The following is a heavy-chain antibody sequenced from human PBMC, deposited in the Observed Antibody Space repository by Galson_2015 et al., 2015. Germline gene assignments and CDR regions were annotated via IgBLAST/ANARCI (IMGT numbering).Heavy chain of an antibody. CDR2: ISSSSSYI. CDR3: ARAFRTDIVVVPALHYYMDV. Sequence: SLRLSCAASGFTFSSYSMNWVRQAPGKGLEWVSSISSSSSYIYYADSVKGRFTISRDNAKNSLYLQMNSLRAEDTAVYYCARAFRTDIVVVPALHYYMDVWGKGTTVTVSS. V-gene: IGHV3-21*01. J-gene: IGHJ6*03. CDR1: GFTFSSYS. D-gene: IGHD2-2*01.